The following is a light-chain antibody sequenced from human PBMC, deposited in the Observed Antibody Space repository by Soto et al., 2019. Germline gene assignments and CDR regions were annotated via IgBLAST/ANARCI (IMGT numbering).Light chain of an antibody. Sequence: DIQMTQSPSSLSASVGDRVTMTCQASQDISDHLNWYQYKEGEAPKLLIYSASSLYTGVPSRFSGSGSGTDFTLTISSLQPEDFATYYCQQANTFALTFGGGTKVDIK. CDR2: SAS. V-gene: IGKV1-12*01. CDR3: QQANTFALT. CDR1: QDISDH. J-gene: IGKJ4*01.